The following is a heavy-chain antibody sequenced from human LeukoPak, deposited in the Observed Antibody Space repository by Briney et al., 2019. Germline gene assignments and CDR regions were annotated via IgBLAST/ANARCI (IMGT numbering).Heavy chain of an antibody. J-gene: IGHJ5*02. Sequence: PGGSLRLSCAASGFTFSSYWMSWIRQSPGKGLEWIGEINPSGTTKDNPSLKSRVTLSVDTSQNQFSLNLSSVSAADTAVYYCARGRIRLWFGELFSRNANWFDPWGQGTLVTVSS. CDR3: ARGRIRLWFGELFSRNANWFDP. CDR2: INPSGTT. D-gene: IGHD3-10*01. CDR1: GFTFSSYW. V-gene: IGHV4-34*01.